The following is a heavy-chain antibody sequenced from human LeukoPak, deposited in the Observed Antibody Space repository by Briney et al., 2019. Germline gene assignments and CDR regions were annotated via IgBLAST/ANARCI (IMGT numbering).Heavy chain of an antibody. Sequence: RPGGSLRLSWAASGSTFNNYDMSWVRKAPGRGLEWVSGINWNGGSTGYADSVKGRFTISRDNAKNSLYLQMNSLRAGDTALYYCARATRIAAVYMDVWGKGTTVTVSS. V-gene: IGHV3-20*04. J-gene: IGHJ6*03. CDR3: ARATRIAAVYMDV. CDR1: GSTFNNYD. CDR2: INWNGGST. D-gene: IGHD6-25*01.